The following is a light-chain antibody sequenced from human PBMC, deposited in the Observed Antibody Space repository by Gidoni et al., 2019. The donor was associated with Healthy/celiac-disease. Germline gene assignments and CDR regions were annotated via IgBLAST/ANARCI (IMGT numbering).Light chain of an antibody. CDR1: QSVSSY. V-gene: IGKV3-11*01. J-gene: IGKJ4*01. CDR2: DAS. Sequence: DIVLTQSPATLSLSPGERATLSSRASQSVSSYLAWYKQKPGQAPRLLIYDASNRATGIPARFSGSGSGTDFTLTISSLEPEDFAVYYCQQRSNWPPTFGGGTKVEIK. CDR3: QQRSNWPPT.